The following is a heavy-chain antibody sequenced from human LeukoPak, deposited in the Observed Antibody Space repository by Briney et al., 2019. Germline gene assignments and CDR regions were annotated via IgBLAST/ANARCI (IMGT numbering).Heavy chain of an antibody. Sequence: SETLSLTCTVSGYSISSGHYWGWIRQPPGKGLEWIGSVYHLGSAYYNPSLKSHVTISVDTSKNQFSLKLSSVTAADTAVYYCANIYYYDSTGYYLPYWGQGTLVTVSS. V-gene: IGHV4-38-2*02. J-gene: IGHJ4*02. CDR3: ANIYYYDSTGYYLPY. CDR2: VYHLGSA. CDR1: GYSISSGHY. D-gene: IGHD3-22*01.